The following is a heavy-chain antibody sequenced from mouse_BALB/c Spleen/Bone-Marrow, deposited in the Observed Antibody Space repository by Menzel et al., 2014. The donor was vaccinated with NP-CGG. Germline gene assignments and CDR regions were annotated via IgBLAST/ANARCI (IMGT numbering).Heavy chain of an antibody. CDR1: GFNIKDTY. V-gene: IGHV14-3*02. CDR2: IDPANGNT. J-gene: IGHJ2*01. CDR3: ARLITTDY. D-gene: IGHD2-4*01. Sequence: DVQLQESGAELVKPGASVKLSCTASGFNIKDTYMHWVKQRPEQGLEWIGRIDPANGNTKYDPKFQGKATITADTSSNTAYLQLSSLTSEDTAVYYCARLITTDYWGQGTTLTVSS.